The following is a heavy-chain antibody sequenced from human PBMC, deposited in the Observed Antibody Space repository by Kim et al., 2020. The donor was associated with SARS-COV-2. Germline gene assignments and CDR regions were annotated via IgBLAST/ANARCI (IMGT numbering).Heavy chain of an antibody. CDR3: AKGRTAMVHVGWFDP. D-gene: IGHD5-18*01. V-gene: IGHV3-23*01. Sequence: AKCRFTIPRDNAKNALYLRMNGLRAEDTAVYYCAKGRTAMVHVGWFDPWGQGTLVTVSS. J-gene: IGHJ5*02.